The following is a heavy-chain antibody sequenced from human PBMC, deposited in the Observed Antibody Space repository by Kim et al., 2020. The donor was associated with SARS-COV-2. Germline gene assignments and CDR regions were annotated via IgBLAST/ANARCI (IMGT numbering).Heavy chain of an antibody. CDR3: TTDWERIGGCCDGDTCYPAYL. CDR1: GFTFTKVW. Sequence: GGSLRLSCAASGFTFTKVWLSWVRQAPGKGLEWVGRIRSKIDGGTSDYAAPVKGRFTISRDDSKNTLYLQMNGLTTEDTAGYYCTTDWERIGGCCDGDTCYPAYLWGQGTMVTVSS. CDR2: IRSKIDGGTS. V-gene: IGHV3-15*01. D-gene: IGHD2-21*02. J-gene: IGHJ5*02.